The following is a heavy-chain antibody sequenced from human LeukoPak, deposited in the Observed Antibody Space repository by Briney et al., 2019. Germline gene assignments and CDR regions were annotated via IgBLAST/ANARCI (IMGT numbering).Heavy chain of an antibody. CDR3: ATIYTDY. Sequence: GGSLRLSCEASGFTFSRYWMTWIRQAPGKGLEWVANIKEDGSAKNYVDSVKGRFTISRDNAKKSLYLQMNSLRAKDTAMYYCATIYTDYWGQGILVTVSS. D-gene: IGHD3-9*01. CDR1: GFTFSRYW. V-gene: IGHV3-7*02. J-gene: IGHJ4*02. CDR2: IKEDGSAK.